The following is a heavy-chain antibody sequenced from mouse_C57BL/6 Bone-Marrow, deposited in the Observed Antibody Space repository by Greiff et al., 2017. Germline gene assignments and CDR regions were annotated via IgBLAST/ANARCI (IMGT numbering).Heavy chain of an antibody. CDR2: IYPGDGDT. Sequence: VQLQQSGPELVKPGASVKISCKASGYAFSSSWMNWVKQRPGKGLEWIGRIYPGDGDTNYNGKFKGKATLTADKSSSTAYMQLSSLTSEDSAVYCCARPYYYGSSYFAYWGQGALVTVSA. CDR1: GYAFSSSW. J-gene: IGHJ3*01. CDR3: ARPYYYGSSYFAY. D-gene: IGHD1-1*01. V-gene: IGHV1-82*01.